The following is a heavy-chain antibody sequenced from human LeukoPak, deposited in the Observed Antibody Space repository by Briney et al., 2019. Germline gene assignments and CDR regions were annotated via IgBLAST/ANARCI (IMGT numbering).Heavy chain of an antibody. CDR1: GFTFSSYS. CDR2: ISSSSSTI. J-gene: IGHJ6*03. V-gene: IGHV3-48*04. D-gene: IGHD1-14*01. CDR3: ARGENPGYYYYMDV. Sequence: GGSLRLSCAASGFTFSSYSMNWVRQAPGKGLEWVSYISSSSSTIYYADSVKGRFTISRDNAKNSLYLQMNSLRVEDTAVYYCARGENPGYYYYMDVWGKGTTVTVSS.